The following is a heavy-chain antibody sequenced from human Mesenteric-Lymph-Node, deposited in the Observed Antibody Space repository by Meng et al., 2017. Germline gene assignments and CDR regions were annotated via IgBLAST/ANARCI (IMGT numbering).Heavy chain of an antibody. CDR2: MNPNSGNT. Sequence: VRVGAEWKKPGSSGKVSCKSPGYTFTSYDINWVRQANGQGLQWMGWMNPNSGNTGYAQKFQGRVTMTRNSSISTAYMELSSLRSEDTAVYYCARLLSRYFEYWGQGTLVTVSS. CDR1: GYTFTSYD. CDR3: ARLLSRYFEY. V-gene: IGHV1-8*01. J-gene: IGHJ4*02.